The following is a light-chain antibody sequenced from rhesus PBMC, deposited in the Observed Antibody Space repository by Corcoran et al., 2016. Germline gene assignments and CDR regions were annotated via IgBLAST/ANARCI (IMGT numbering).Light chain of an antibody. CDR3: QQYNSAPFT. CDR1: QGISTW. J-gene: IGKJ3*01. V-gene: IGKV1-21*01. Sequence: DIQMTQSPSYLSASVGDRVTITCRASQGISTWLAWYQQKPGKAPKLLIYKTSSLQSGVPSRFSGSGSGTDFTLTISSLQPDDFATYYCQQYNSAPFTFGPGTKLDIK. CDR2: KTS.